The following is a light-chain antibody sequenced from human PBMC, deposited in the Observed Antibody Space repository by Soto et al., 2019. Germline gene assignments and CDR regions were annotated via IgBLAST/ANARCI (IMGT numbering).Light chain of an antibody. CDR1: SSDVGGYNY. CDR3: SSYAGNNNYV. V-gene: IGLV2-8*01. CDR2: EVN. J-gene: IGLJ1*01. Sequence: SVLAQRPSASGSPGQSVAISCTGTSSDVGGYNYVSWYQLHPGKAPKLMIYEVNLRPSGVPDRFSSSKSGNTASLTVSGLQAEDEADYYCSSYAGNNNYVFGTGTKVTVL.